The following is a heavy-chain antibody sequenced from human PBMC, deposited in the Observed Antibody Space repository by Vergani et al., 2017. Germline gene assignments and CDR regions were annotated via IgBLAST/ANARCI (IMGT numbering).Heavy chain of an antibody. CDR3: ARSWSDYGDYVFDY. J-gene: IGHJ4*02. V-gene: IGHV4-39*01. Sequence: QLQLQESGPGLVKPSETLSLTCTVSGGSISSSSYYWGWIRQPPGKGLEWIGSIYYSGSTYYNPSLKSRVTISVDTSKNQFPLKLSSVTAADTAVYYCARSWSDYGDYVFDYWGQGTLVTVSS. D-gene: IGHD4-17*01. CDR1: GGSISSSSYY. CDR2: IYYSGST.